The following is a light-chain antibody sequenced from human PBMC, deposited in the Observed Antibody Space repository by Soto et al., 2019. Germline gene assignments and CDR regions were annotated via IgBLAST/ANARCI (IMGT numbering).Light chain of an antibody. CDR2: DVS. V-gene: IGLV2-14*03. CDR3: SSYTSSSTRV. Sequence: QSALTQPASGSGSPGQSITISCTGTSSDVGGYNYVSWYQQHPGKAPKLMIYDVSNRPSGVSNRFSGSKSGNTASLTISGLQAEDEADYYCSSYTSSSTRVFGGGTQLPVL. CDR1: SSDVGGYNY. J-gene: IGLJ2*01.